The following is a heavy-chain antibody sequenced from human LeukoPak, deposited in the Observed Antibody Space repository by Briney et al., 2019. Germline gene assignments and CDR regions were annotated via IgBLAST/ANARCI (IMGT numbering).Heavy chain of an antibody. J-gene: IGHJ4*02. CDR2: ISSSSSTI. CDR3: ARLYYGDPH. V-gene: IGHV3-48*01. CDR1: GFTFDDCG. D-gene: IGHD4-17*01. Sequence: SGGSLRLSCAASGFTFDDCGMSWVRQAPGKGLEWVSYISSSSSTIYYADSVKGRFTISRDNAKNSLYLQMNSLRAEDTAVYYCARLYYGDPHWGQGTLVTVSS.